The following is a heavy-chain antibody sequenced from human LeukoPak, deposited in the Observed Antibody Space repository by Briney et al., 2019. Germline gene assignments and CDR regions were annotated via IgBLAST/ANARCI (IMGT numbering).Heavy chain of an antibody. CDR2: IRNDGSIK. Sequence: GGSLRLSCAASGFTFSSYAMHWVRQAPGQGLDWVAFIRNDGSIKYYADPVKGRFTISRDNSKNTLYLQMNSLRTEDTAVYYCARGDCSGDCYHPLYYWGQGSLVTVSS. CDR1: GFTFSSYA. D-gene: IGHD2-21*02. V-gene: IGHV3-30*02. J-gene: IGHJ4*02. CDR3: ARGDCSGDCYHPLYY.